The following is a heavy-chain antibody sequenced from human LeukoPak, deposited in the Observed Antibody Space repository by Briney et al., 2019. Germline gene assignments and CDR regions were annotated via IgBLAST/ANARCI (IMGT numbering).Heavy chain of an antibody. D-gene: IGHD5-12*01. Sequence: ASVKVSCKASGYTFTSYGISWVRQAPGQGLEWMGWISGYNGNTNYAQKLQDRVSLTTDTSTSTAYMKLRSLRSDDTAVYYCARAWLRLNPYFDYWGQGTLVTVSS. J-gene: IGHJ4*02. CDR1: GYTFTSYG. CDR2: ISGYNGNT. V-gene: IGHV1-18*01. CDR3: ARAWLRLNPYFDY.